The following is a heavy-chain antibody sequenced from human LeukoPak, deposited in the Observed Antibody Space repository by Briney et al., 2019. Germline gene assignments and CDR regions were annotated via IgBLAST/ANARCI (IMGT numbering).Heavy chain of an antibody. D-gene: IGHD4-11*01. V-gene: IGHV1-69*13. CDR2: IIPMFGTA. Sequence: EASVKVSCKASGGTFSSDAFSWVRQAPGQGLEWMGGIIPMFGTALYAQKFQGRVTITADESTSIVYMELSSLRSEDTAVYYCAIDPDSRGDYWGQGTLVTVSS. CDR3: AIDPDSRGDY. J-gene: IGHJ4*02. CDR1: GGTFSSDA.